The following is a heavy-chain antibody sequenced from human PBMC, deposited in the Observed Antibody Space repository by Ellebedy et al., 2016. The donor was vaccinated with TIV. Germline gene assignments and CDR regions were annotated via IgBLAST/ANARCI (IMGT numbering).Heavy chain of an antibody. CDR3: ARDYYDSSGYYYY. CDR2: IKQDGSEK. CDR1: GFTFSSYW. J-gene: IGHJ4*02. D-gene: IGHD3-22*01. Sequence: GGSLRLXXAASGFTFSSYWMSWVRQTPGKGLEWVANIKQDGSEKYYVDSVKGRFTISRDNAKNSLYLQMNSLRAEDTAVYYCARDYYDSSGYYYYWGQGTLVTVSS. V-gene: IGHV3-7*01.